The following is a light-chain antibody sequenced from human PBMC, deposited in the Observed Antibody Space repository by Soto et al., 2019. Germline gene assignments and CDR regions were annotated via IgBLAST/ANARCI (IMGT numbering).Light chain of an antibody. Sequence: EIVMTHSPATLSVSPGERATLSCRASQSVSSNLAWYQQKPGQAPRLLISGTYTRATGIPDRFSGRGSGTDFSLTISRLEPGDFAVYYCQHYGDSLSSTFGQGTRLEIK. CDR3: QHYGDSLSST. CDR2: GTY. J-gene: IGKJ5*01. CDR1: QSVSSN. V-gene: IGKV3D-15*01.